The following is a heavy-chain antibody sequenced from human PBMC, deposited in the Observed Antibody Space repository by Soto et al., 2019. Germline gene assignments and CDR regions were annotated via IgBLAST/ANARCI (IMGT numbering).Heavy chain of an antibody. CDR1: GFTFSSYS. V-gene: IGHV3-21*01. CDR2: ISSSSSYI. CDR3: AREMKAVAGPAPVGDTDY. D-gene: IGHD6-19*01. Sequence: GGSLRLSCAASGFTFSSYSMNWVRQAPGKGLEWVSSISSSSSYIYYADSVKGRFTISRDNAKNSLYLQMNSLRAEDTAVYYCAREMKAVAGPAPVGDTDYWGQGTLVTVSS. J-gene: IGHJ4*02.